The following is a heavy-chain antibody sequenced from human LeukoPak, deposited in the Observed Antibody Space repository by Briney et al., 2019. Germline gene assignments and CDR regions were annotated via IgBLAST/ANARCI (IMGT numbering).Heavy chain of an antibody. V-gene: IGHV3-30*02. CDR3: AKDRRDYGDYGVDY. D-gene: IGHD4-17*01. CDR2: IRHHGWNE. J-gene: IGHJ4*02. Sequence: GGSLRLSCETSGFTFSSFGMHWFRQAPSKGMEWVAFIRHHGWNERYAHSVKGRFTISRDKYKHTLYLQMNSLRVEDTAVYSCAKDRRDYGDYGVDYWGQGTLVTVS. CDR1: GFTFSSFG.